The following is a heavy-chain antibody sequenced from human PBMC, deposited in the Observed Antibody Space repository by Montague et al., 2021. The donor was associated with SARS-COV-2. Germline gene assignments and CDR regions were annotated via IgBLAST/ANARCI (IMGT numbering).Heavy chain of an antibody. D-gene: IGHD5-18*01. J-gene: IGHJ5*02. V-gene: IGHV4-39*01. Sequence: SETLSLTCTVSGDSINSDTAFWGWVRQSPGKGLEWIGSMVYSGRNFYNGALRSRLTISVDTSKNQFSLKLRAVTAADTGLYYCARHDHTDFGSPNWFDPWGQGTLVTVSS. CDR1: GDSINSDTAF. CDR3: ARHDHTDFGSPNWFDP. CDR2: MVYSGRN.